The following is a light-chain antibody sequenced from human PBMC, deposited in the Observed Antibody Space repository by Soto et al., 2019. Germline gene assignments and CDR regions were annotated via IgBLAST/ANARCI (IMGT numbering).Light chain of an antibody. J-gene: IGKJ5*01. CDR3: QQTNSFPIT. Sequence: DIQITQSPPTLSASVGDRVTITCRAGQSINRWLAWYQQKPGRAPKLLIYDVSTLQSGVPSRFSGSGSGTDFTLTISSLQPEDFATYYCQQTNSFPITFGQGTRLEIK. CDR1: QSINRW. V-gene: IGKV1D-12*01. CDR2: DVS.